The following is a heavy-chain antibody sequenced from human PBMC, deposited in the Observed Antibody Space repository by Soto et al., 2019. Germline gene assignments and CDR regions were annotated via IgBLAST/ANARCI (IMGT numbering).Heavy chain of an antibody. Sequence: QVTLKESGPVLVKPTETLTLTCSVSGFSLSKARMGVSWIRQPPGKALEWLAHIFWNDERSYNTSLKSRLTISRDTSKSQVVLTMTNVDPVDTGTYFCARAPREGLPIYYLDSWGQGTLVTVSS. CDR1: GFSLSKARMG. D-gene: IGHD1-26*01. CDR2: IFWNDER. CDR3: ARAPREGLPIYYLDS. V-gene: IGHV2-26*01. J-gene: IGHJ4*02.